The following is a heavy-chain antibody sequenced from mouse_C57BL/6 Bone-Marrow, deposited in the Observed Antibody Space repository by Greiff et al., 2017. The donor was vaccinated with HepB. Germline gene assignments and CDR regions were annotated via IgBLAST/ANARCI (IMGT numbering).Heavy chain of an antibody. V-gene: IGHV1-50*01. CDR3: ARTRILRFFDY. Sequence: VQLQQPGAELVKPGASVKLSCKASGYTFTSYWMQWVKQRPGQGLEWIGEIDPSDSYTNYNPKFKGKATLTVDTSSSTAYMQLSSLTSEDSAVYYCARTRILRFFDYWGQGTTLTVSS. CDR2: IDPSDSYT. CDR1: GYTFTSYW. J-gene: IGHJ2*01. D-gene: IGHD1-1*01.